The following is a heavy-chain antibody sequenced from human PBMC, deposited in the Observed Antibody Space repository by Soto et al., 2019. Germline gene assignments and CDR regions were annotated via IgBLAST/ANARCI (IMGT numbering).Heavy chain of an antibody. D-gene: IGHD6-19*01. J-gene: IGHJ4*02. CDR3: ARGSGYSSGWYRL. V-gene: IGHV4-34*01. CDR1: GGSFSGYY. Sequence: QVQLQQWGAGLLKPSETLSLTCAVYGGSFSGYYWSWIRQPPGKGLEWIGEINHSGSTNYNPSLKSRVTISVDTSKTQFSLKLSSVTAADTAVYYCARGSGYSSGWYRLWGQGTLVTVSS. CDR2: INHSGST.